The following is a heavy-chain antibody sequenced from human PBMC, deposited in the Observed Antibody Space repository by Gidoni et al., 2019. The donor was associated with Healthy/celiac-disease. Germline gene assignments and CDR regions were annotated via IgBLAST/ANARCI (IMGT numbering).Heavy chain of an antibody. CDR3: ARAGSSLSADAFDI. CDR2: ISSSGSTI. D-gene: IGHD6-13*01. V-gene: IGHV3-48*03. CDR1: GFTFRSYE. J-gene: IGHJ3*02. Sequence: EVQLVESGGGLVQQGGSLRLPCAAPGFTFRSYEMNWVRPAPGKGLGWVSYISSSGSTIYYADSVKGRFTISRDNAKNSLYLQMNSLRAEDTAVYYCARAGSSLSADAFDIWGQGTMVTVSS.